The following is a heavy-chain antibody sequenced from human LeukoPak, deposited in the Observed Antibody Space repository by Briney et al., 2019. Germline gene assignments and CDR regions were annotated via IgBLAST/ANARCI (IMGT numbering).Heavy chain of an antibody. J-gene: IGHJ4*02. CDR2: IYYSGST. CDR3: ARASLRYFKALHYFDY. CDR1: GGSVSSSSDY. D-gene: IGHD3-9*01. Sequence: PSETLSLTCTVSGGSVSSSSDYWNWIRQPPGKGLEWIGYIYYSGSTNYNPSLKSRVTISVDTSKNQFSLKLSSVTAADTAVYYCARASLRYFKALHYFDYWGQGTLVTVSS. V-gene: IGHV4-61*01.